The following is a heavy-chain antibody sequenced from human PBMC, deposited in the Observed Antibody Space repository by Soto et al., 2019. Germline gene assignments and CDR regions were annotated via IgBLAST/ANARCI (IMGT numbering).Heavy chain of an antibody. CDR2: MNQDGSDK. V-gene: IGHV3-7*01. Sequence: SLRLSCAASGFTFSSYWMSWVRQAPGKGLEWVANMNQDGSDKYYVDSVKGRFTISRDNAKNSLYLQMNSLRAEDTAVYYCARSRHFDYWGQGTLVTVSS. CDR1: GFTFSSYW. CDR3: ARSRHFDY. J-gene: IGHJ4*02. D-gene: IGHD6-13*01.